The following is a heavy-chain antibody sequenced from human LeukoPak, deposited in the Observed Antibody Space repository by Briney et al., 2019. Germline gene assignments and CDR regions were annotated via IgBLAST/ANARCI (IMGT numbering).Heavy chain of an antibody. J-gene: IGHJ4*02. V-gene: IGHV4-38-2*01. CDR3: ARLNDYGGNAGDY. CDR2: IYHSGST. Sequence: SETLSLTCAVSGYSISSGYYWGWIRQPPGKGLEWIGSIYHSGSTYYNPSLKSRVTISVDTSKNQFSLKLSSVTAADTAVYYCARLNDYGGNAGDYWGQGTLVTASS. D-gene: IGHD4-23*01. CDR1: GYSISSGYY.